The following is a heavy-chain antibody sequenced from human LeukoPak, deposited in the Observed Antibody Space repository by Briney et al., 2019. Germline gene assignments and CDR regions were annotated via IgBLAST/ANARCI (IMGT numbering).Heavy chain of an antibody. CDR3: AKHPYCSSTSCYFDY. J-gene: IGHJ4*02. Sequence: GGSLRLSCAASGFTFSNYAMHWVRQAPGKGLEWVAVISYDGSNKYYADSVKGRFTISRDNSKNTLYLQMKSLRAEDTAVYYCAKHPYCSSTSCYFDYWGQGTLVTVSS. CDR2: ISYDGSNK. D-gene: IGHD2-2*01. CDR1: GFTFSNYA. V-gene: IGHV3-30-3*02.